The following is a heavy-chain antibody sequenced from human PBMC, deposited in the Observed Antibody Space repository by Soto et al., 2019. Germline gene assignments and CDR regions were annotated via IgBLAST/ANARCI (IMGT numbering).Heavy chain of an antibody. D-gene: IGHD3-3*02. CDR2: MFYGVST. J-gene: IGHJ4*02. V-gene: IGHV4-39*01. Sequence: XTLSLTCTVSGXSLNSSCYYWGWIRQPPGKGLEWIGIMFYGVSTYYNPSLKSRVTVSFDTSKNQFSLNLRSVTAADTAVYYCARLPSRHLVDYWGQGTLVTVSS. CDR3: ARLPSRHLVDY. CDR1: GXSLNSSCYY.